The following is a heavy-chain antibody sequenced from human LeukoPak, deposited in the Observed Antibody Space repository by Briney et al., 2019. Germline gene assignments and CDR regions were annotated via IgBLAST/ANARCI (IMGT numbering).Heavy chain of an antibody. CDR3: VRDRGGSPSDEFV. J-gene: IGHJ4*02. Sequence: GASVKVSCKASGYTFTNYAMSWVRQAPGQGLEWVGWINTGTRNPTYAQGFTGRFVFSLDTSVSTAHLQSVASRLKTLPYNCVRDRGGSPSDEFVWGQGTLLTVSS. V-gene: IGHV7-4-1*02. CDR1: GYTFTNYA. CDR2: INTGTRNP. D-gene: IGHD1-26*01.